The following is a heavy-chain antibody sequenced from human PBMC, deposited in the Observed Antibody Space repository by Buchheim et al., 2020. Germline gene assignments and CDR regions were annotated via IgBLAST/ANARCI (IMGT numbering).Heavy chain of an antibody. CDR3: AKDDSSSPFPNYYYGMDV. J-gene: IGHJ6*02. D-gene: IGHD6-13*01. CDR2: ISYDGSNK. CDR1: GFTFSSYG. Sequence: QVQLVESGGGVVQPGRSLRLSCAASGFTFSSYGMHWVRQASGKGLEWVAVISYDGSNKYYADSVKGRFTISRDNSKNTLYLQMNSLRAEDTAVYYCAKDDSSSPFPNYYYGMDVWGQGTT. V-gene: IGHV3-30*18.